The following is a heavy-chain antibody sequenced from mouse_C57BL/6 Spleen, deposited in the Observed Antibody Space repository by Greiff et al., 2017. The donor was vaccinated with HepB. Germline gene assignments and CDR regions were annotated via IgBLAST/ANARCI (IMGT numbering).Heavy chain of an antibody. CDR3: AREHYGSSSYAMDY. Sequence: VKVVESGPELVKPGASVKISCKASGYAFSSSWMNWVKQRPGKGLEWIGRIYPGDGDTNYNGKFKGKATLTADKSSSTAYMQLSSLTSEDSAVYFCAREHYGSSSYAMDYWGQGTSVTVSS. CDR2: IYPGDGDT. J-gene: IGHJ4*01. CDR1: GYAFSSSW. V-gene: IGHV1-82*01. D-gene: IGHD1-1*01.